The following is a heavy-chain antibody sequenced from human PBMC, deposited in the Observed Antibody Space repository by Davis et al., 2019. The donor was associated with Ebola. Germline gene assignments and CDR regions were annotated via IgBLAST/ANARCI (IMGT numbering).Heavy chain of an antibody. V-gene: IGHV1-18*01. Sequence: ASVKVSCRASGYTFISYGISWVRQAPGQGLEWMGWISAYNGNTNYAQKFQGRVTMTTDTSTRTAYMELRSLRSDDTAVYYCARSREGSSFDYWGQGTLVTVSS. D-gene: IGHD6-13*01. CDR2: ISAYNGNT. CDR1: GYTFISYG. J-gene: IGHJ4*02. CDR3: ARSREGSSFDY.